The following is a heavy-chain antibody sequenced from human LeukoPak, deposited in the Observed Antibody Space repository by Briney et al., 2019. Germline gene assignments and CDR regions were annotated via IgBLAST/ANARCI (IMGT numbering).Heavy chain of an antibody. D-gene: IGHD1-26*01. J-gene: IGHJ4*02. CDR3: AKRTSRVGATGYFDY. Sequence: GGSLRLSCAASGFTFSSYAMSWVRQAPGKGLEWVSAISGSGGSTYYADSVKGRFTISRDNSKNTLYLQMNSLRAEDTAVYYCAKRTSRVGATGYFDYWGQGTLVTVSA. CDR2: ISGSGGST. CDR1: GFTFSSYA. V-gene: IGHV3-23*01.